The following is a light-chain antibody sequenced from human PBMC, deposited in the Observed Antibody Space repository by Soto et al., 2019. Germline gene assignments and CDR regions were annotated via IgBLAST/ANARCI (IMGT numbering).Light chain of an antibody. CDR1: QSVLHSSNNENT. J-gene: IGKJ5*01. V-gene: IGKV4-1*01. CDR2: RAS. Sequence: DVVLTQFPDSLAVSLGERATSNCKSSQSVLHSSNNENTVAWYQQKAGQRPKLLIYRASIRESGVPDRFSGSGSGTDFTLTISSLQAEDVAVYYCQQYYTGIAFGQGTRLEIK. CDR3: QQYYTGIA.